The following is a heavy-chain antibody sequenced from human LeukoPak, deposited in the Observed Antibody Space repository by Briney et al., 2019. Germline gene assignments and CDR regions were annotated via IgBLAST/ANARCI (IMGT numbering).Heavy chain of an antibody. V-gene: IGHV3-20*04. D-gene: IGHD5-18*01. CDR3: ANDLGWIQLNLG. CDR1: GFTFDDYG. J-gene: IGHJ4*02. Sequence: PGGSLRLSCAASGFTFDDYGMSWVRQAPGKGPEWVSGINWNGGSTGYADSVKGRFTISRDNSKNTLYLQMNSLRAEDTAVYYCANDLGWIQLNLGRGQGTLVTVSS. CDR2: INWNGGST.